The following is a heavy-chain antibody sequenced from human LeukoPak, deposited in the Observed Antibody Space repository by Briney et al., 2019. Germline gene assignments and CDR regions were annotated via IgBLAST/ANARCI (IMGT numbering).Heavy chain of an antibody. CDR2: ISYDGSNK. Sequence: PGRSLRLSCAASGFTFSSYAMHWVRQAPGKGLEWVAVISYDGSNKYYADSVKGRFTISRDNSKNTLYLQMNSLRAEDTAVYYCARSERKRFLEWSLDYYYGMDLWGQGTTVTVSS. D-gene: IGHD3-3*01. CDR3: ARSERKRFLEWSLDYYYGMDL. CDR1: GFTFSSYA. J-gene: IGHJ6*02. V-gene: IGHV3-30-3*01.